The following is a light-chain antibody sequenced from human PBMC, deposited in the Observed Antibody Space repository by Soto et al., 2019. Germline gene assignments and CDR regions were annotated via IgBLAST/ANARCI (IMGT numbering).Light chain of an antibody. Sequence: IVMTQSPDSLSVSLGERATINCTSSQSLFYSSNNKNYLAWYQQKTGQPPKLLIYWASTRESGVPYLFSGGGSGTDFTLTISSLQAEDVAVYSCQQYYSSHPYTFRQRTKLEL. CDR2: WAS. CDR3: QQYYSSHPYT. CDR1: QSLFYSSNNKNY. J-gene: IGKJ2*01. V-gene: IGKV4-1*01.